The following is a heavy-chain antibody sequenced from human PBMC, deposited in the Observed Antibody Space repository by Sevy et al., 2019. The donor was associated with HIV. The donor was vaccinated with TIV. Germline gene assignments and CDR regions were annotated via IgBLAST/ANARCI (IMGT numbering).Heavy chain of an antibody. Sequence: SETLSLTCTVSGGSISSSSYYWGWIRQPPGKGLEWIGSIYYSGSTYYNPSLKSRVTISVDTSKNQFSLKLGSVTAADTAVYYCARHDGDYDFWSGPNWFDPWGQGTLVTVSS. CDR3: ARHDGDYDFWSGPNWFDP. J-gene: IGHJ5*02. CDR2: IYYSGST. D-gene: IGHD3-3*01. CDR1: GGSISSSSYY. V-gene: IGHV4-39*01.